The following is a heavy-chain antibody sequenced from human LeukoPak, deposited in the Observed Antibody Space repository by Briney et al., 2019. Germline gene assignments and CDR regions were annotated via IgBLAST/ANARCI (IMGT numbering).Heavy chain of an antibody. D-gene: IGHD6-6*01. Sequence: AVKVSCKASGFTFTSSAMQWVRQARGQRREWIGWIVVGSGNTNYAQEFQERGTITRDMSTSTAYMELSSLRSEDTDVYYCAADIEYSSTGDLFFDYWGQGTLVTVSS. J-gene: IGHJ4*02. CDR2: IVVGSGNT. V-gene: IGHV1-58*02. CDR3: AADIEYSSTGDLFFDY. CDR1: GFTFTSSA.